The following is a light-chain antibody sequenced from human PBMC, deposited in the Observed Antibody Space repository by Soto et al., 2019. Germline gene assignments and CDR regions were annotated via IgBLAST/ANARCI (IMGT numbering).Light chain of an antibody. J-gene: IGLJ1*01. Sequence: VLPQPPSASGPPGQRDTIPCSARSSKFGSNTVTWYRQPPGTAPNLLIYSNNQRPSGVPARFSGSKSGTSASLAISGLQSEDEADYYCAAWDDSLNGGYVFGTGTKVTVL. V-gene: IGLV1-44*01. CDR3: AAWDDSLNGGYV. CDR1: SSKFGSNT. CDR2: SNN.